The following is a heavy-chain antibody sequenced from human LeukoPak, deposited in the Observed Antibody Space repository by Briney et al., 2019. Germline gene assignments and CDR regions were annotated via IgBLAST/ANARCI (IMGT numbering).Heavy chain of an antibody. D-gene: IGHD1-26*01. Sequence: GGSLRLSCAASGFTFSNYAMSWVRQAPGKGLEWVSVISGSGGSTYHTDSVKGRFTISRDNSKNTLYLQMYSLRAEDTAVYYCAKARPVEWELSYIYQDFDFWGQGTLVTVSS. CDR2: ISGSGGST. J-gene: IGHJ4*02. V-gene: IGHV3-23*01. CDR1: GFTFSNYA. CDR3: AKARPVEWELSYIYQDFDF.